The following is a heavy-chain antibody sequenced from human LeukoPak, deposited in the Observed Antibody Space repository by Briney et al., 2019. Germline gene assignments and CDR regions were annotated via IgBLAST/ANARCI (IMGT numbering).Heavy chain of an antibody. V-gene: IGHV3-66*01. D-gene: IGHD2-21*02. CDR2: IYSGGPT. Sequence: GGSLRLSCAASGFTVSSKYMTWVRQAPGKGLEWVSVIYSGGPTYYADSVKGRVTISRDNSVNTVYLQMNSLRVEDTAMYYCARRGDGGRAFDIWGQGTMVTVSS. J-gene: IGHJ3*02. CDR1: GFTVSSKY. CDR3: ARRGDGGRAFDI.